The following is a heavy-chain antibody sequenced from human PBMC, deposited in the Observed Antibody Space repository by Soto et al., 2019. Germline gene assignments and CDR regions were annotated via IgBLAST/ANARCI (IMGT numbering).Heavy chain of an antibody. D-gene: IGHD3-10*01. CDR2: IYYSGST. CDR1: GGSISSYY. J-gene: IGHJ4*02. V-gene: IGHV4-59*12. Sequence: SETLSLTCTVSGGSISSYYWSWIRQPPGKGLEWIGYIYYSGSTNYNPSLKSRVTISVDTSKNQFSLKLSSVTAADTAVYYCAREVLVRGADYWGQGPWSPSPQ. CDR3: AREVLVRGADY.